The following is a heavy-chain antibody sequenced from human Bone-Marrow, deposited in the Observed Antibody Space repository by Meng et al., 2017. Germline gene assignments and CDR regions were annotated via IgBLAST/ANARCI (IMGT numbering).Heavy chain of an antibody. CDR3: ARSKDPSRNYYYYGMDV. Sequence: GESLKISCAASGFTFSDYYMSWIRQAPGKGLEWVALVWYGGGNSYYADSVKGRFTISGDNSKNTLYLQMDSLRADDTAVYYCARSKDPSRNYYYYGMDVWGQGTTVTVSS. CDR2: VWYGGGNS. J-gene: IGHJ6*02. V-gene: IGHV3-33*08. CDR1: GFTFSDYY. D-gene: IGHD5-24*01.